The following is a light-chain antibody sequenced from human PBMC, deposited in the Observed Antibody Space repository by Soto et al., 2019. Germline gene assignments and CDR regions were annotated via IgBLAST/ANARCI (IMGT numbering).Light chain of an antibody. V-gene: IGLV1-44*01. CDR3: AAWDETLNGLV. CDR1: SSNIGSTS. Sequence: QPVLTQPPSASGTPGQRVTISCSGSSSNIGSTSVNWYLQLPGTAPKLLISTDDQRPSGVPDRISGSKSGTSASLAISGLQSEDEADYYCAAWDETLNGLVFGGGTKVTVL. CDR2: TDD. J-gene: IGLJ3*02.